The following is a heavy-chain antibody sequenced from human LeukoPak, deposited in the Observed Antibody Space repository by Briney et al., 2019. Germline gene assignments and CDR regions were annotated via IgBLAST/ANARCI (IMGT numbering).Heavy chain of an antibody. CDR1: GGSISSYY. J-gene: IGHJ5*02. CDR3: AGDGGGYYGSGSYSWFDP. D-gene: IGHD3-10*01. CDR2: IYYSGST. Sequence: SETLSLTCTVSGGSISSYYWSWIRQPPGKGLEWIGYIYYSGSTNYNPSLKSRVTISVDTSKNQFSLKLSSVTAADTAVYYCAGDGGGYYGSGSYSWFDPWGQGTLVTVSS. V-gene: IGHV4-59*01.